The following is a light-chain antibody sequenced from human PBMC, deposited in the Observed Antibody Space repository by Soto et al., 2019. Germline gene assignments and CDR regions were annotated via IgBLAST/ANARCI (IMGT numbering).Light chain of an antibody. CDR2: GAS. V-gene: IGKV3-20*01. J-gene: IGKJ3*01. CDR3: QQYGSAPRLRCT. CDR1: QSVSSSY. Sequence: EIVLTQSPGTLSLSPGERATLSCRASQSVSSSYLAWYQQKPGQAPRLLIYGASSRATGIPDMFSGSGSGTDFTLTISRLEPEDFAVYYCQQYGSAPRLRCTFGPGTKVDIK.